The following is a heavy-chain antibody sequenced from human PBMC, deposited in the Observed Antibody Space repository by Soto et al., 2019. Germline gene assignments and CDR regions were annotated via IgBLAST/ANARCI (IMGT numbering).Heavy chain of an antibody. V-gene: IGHV6-1*01. D-gene: IGHD6-19*01. J-gene: IGHJ4*02. Sequence: SHTLSLTCAISGYSVSSNSVAWNLIRQSPSRGLEWLGRTYYRSKWYNAYSVSVKSRITINPDTSKNQFSLQLKSVTPEDTAVYYCVRDTGSGSGWYGIWGQGTQVTVSS. CDR1: GYSVSSNSVA. CDR3: VRDTGSGSGWYGI. CDR2: TYYRSKWYN.